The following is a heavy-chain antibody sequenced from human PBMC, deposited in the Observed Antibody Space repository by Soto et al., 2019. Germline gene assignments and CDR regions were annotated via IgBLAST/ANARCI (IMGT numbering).Heavy chain of an antibody. Sequence: ASVKVSFKASGYTFSSYYMNWVRQAPGQGLEWLGIINPSGGYTTYAQRFLGRVTMTSDTSTSTVHMELGSLTSEDTAVYYCVRGGCIVVVTALYDHWGQGTLVTVSA. CDR3: VRGGCIVVVTALYDH. CDR2: INPSGGYT. J-gene: IGHJ5*02. D-gene: IGHD2-21*02. V-gene: IGHV1-46*03. CDR1: GYTFSSYY.